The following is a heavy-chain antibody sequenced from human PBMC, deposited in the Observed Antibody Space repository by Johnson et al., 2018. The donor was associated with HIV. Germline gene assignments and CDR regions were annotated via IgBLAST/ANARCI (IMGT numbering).Heavy chain of an antibody. CDR1: GFSFSTYW. CDR2: IDTEGSGP. CDR3: AREPGSSSRLGAFDI. Sequence: VQLVESGGRLVQPGGSLRLSCAASGFSFSTYWMHWVRRVPGKGLVWVSRIDTEGSGPTYADSVKGRFTISRDNAKNTVYLQMISLRAEDMAVYYCAREPGSSSRLGAFDIWGQGTMVTVSS. J-gene: IGHJ3*02. V-gene: IGHV3-74*01. D-gene: IGHD6-13*01.